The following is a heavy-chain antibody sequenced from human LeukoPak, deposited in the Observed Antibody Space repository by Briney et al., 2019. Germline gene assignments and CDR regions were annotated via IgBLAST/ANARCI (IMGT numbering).Heavy chain of an antibody. V-gene: IGHV3-33*08. D-gene: IGHD6-13*01. Sequence: PGGSLRLSCAASGFTVSSNYMSWVRQAPGKGLEWVAVIWYDGSNKYYADSVKGRFTISRDNSKNTLYLQMNSLRAEDTAVYYCAKGKEGGIPAAGTVNAFDIWGQGTMVTVSS. CDR1: GFTVSSNY. CDR2: IWYDGSNK. CDR3: AKGKEGGIPAAGTVNAFDI. J-gene: IGHJ3*02.